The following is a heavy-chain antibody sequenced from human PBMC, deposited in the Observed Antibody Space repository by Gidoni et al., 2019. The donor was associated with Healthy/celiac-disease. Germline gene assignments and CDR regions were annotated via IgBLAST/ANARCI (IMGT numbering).Heavy chain of an antibody. CDR2: ISYDGSNK. Sequence: QVQLVESGGGVVQPGRSLRLTCAASGFTFSSYALHWVRQAPGKGLEWGAVISYDGSNKYYADSVKGRFTISRDNSKNTLYLQMNSLRAEDTAVYYCATIGGYSYTPVLGGDYFDYWGQGTLVTVSS. CDR1: GFTFSSYA. CDR3: ATIGGYSYTPVLGGDYFDY. J-gene: IGHJ4*02. D-gene: IGHD5-18*01. V-gene: IGHV3-30-3*01.